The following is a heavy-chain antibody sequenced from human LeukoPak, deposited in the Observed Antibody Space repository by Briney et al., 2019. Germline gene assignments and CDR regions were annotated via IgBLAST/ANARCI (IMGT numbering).Heavy chain of an antibody. CDR1: GFTFSSYE. CDR3: ARAPYYYDSSGYFQH. D-gene: IGHD3-22*01. CDR2: ISSSGYTI. J-gene: IGHJ1*01. V-gene: IGHV3-48*03. Sequence: PGGSLRLSCAASGFTFSSYEMNWVRQAPGKGLEWVSYISSSGYTIHYADSVKGRFTISRDNTKNSLYLQMSSLRAEDTAVYFCARAPYYYDSSGYFQHWGQGTLVTVSS.